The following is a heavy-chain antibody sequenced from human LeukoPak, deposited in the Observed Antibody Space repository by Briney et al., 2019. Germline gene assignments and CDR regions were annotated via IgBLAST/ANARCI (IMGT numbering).Heavy chain of an antibody. CDR3: AASYDILTGPSVDY. CDR1: GGSISSYY. Sequence: SETLSLTCTVSGGSISSYYWSWIRQPPGKGLEWIGYIYYSGSTNYNPSLKSRVTISVDTSKNQFSLKLSSVTAADTAVYYCAASYDILTGPSVDYWGQGTLVTVSS. D-gene: IGHD3-9*01. CDR2: IYYSGST. J-gene: IGHJ4*02. V-gene: IGHV4-59*01.